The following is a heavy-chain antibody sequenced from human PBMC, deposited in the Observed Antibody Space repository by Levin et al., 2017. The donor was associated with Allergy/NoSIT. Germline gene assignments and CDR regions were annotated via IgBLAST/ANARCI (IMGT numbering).Heavy chain of an antibody. D-gene: IGHD6-19*01. J-gene: IGHJ4*02. Sequence: SETLSLTCTVSGGSISSSSYYWGWIRQPPGKGLEWIGSIYYSGSTYYNPSLKSRVTISVDTSKNQFSLKLSSVTAADTAVYYCARHRPGIAVAGTDYWGQGTLVTVSS. V-gene: IGHV4-39*01. CDR2: IYYSGST. CDR3: ARHRPGIAVAGTDY. CDR1: GGSISSSSYY.